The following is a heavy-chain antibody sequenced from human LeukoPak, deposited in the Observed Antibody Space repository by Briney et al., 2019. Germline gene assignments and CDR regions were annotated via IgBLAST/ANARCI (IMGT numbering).Heavy chain of an antibody. CDR2: ISGSGGST. CDR1: GFTFSSYA. D-gene: IGHD4-11*01. J-gene: IGHJ4*02. CDR3: AKLWDSNYPGDY. V-gene: IGHV3-23*01. Sequence: GGSLRLSCAASGFTFSSYAMSWVRQAPGKGLEWVSAISGSGGSTYYADPVKGRFTITRDNSKNTLYLQMNSLRAEDTAVYFCAKLWDSNYPGDYWGQGTLVTVSS.